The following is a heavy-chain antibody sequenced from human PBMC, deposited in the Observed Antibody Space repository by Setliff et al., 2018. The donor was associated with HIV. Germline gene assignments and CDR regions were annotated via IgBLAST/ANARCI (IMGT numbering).Heavy chain of an antibody. V-gene: IGHV3-23*01. CDR2: ISGSGGST. Sequence: PGGSLRLPCGASGFTFSGFAMNWVRHAPGKGLEWDSAISGSGGSTYYADSVKGRFTISSDNSKNTLYLQMNSLSAEDTAVYYCAKALDIVVVPAAPDAFDIWGQGTMVTVSS. CDR3: AKALDIVVVPAAPDAFDI. D-gene: IGHD2-2*03. CDR1: GFTFSGFA. J-gene: IGHJ3*02.